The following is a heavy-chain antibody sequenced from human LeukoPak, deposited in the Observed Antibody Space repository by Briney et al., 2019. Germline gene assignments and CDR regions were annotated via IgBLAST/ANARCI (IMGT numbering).Heavy chain of an antibody. Sequence: QTLSLTCAISGDSVSSKTAAWTWIRQSPSRGLEWLGRIYYRSKWYDDYAVSVRSRITINPDTSKNQFSLQLNSVTPEDTAVYYCARGEVAGSDWFDPWGQGTLVTVSS. V-gene: IGHV6-1*01. CDR3: ARGEVAGSDWFDP. J-gene: IGHJ5*02. D-gene: IGHD6-19*01. CDR2: IYYRSKWYD. CDR1: GDSVSSKTAA.